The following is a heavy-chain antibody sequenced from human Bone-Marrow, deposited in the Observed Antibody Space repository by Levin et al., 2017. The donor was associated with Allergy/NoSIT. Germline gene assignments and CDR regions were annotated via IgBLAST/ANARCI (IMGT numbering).Heavy chain of an antibody. J-gene: IGHJ4*02. CDR2: IIPILGTT. D-gene: IGHD3-10*01. CDR1: GDTFNTYV. CDR3: AREGLFMVRVFDY. Sequence: KISCKASGDTFNTYVYSWVRQAPGHGLEWMGGIIPILGTTYYAQKFQGRVTITADESTSTAYMELNSLRAEDTAIYYCAREGLFMVRVFDYWGRGTLVTVSS. V-gene: IGHV1-69*01.